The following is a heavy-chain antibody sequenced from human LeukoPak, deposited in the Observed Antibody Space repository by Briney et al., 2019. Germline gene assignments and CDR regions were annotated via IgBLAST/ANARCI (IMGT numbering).Heavy chain of an antibody. Sequence: SETLSLTCTVSGGSISSYYWSWIRQPPGKGLEWIGYIYYSGSTNYNPSLKGRVTISVDTSKNQFSLKLSSVTAADTAVYYCARVNLVAGSRFIDYWGQGTLVTVSS. V-gene: IGHV4-59*01. CDR2: IYYSGST. J-gene: IGHJ4*02. D-gene: IGHD6-19*01. CDR1: GGSISSYY. CDR3: ARVNLVAGSRFIDY.